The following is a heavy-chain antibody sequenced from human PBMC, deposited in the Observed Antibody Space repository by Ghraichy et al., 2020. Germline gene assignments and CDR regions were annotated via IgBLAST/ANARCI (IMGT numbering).Heavy chain of an antibody. V-gene: IGHV3-30-3*01. CDR3: ARTDYGSGDSYYYYGMDV. Sequence: GGSLRLSCAASGFTFSSYAMHWVRQAPGKGLEWVAVTSYDGNNKYYADSVKGRFTISRDNSKNTLYLQMNSLRGEDTAMYYCARTDYGSGDSYYYYGMDVWGQGTTVTVSS. D-gene: IGHD3-10*01. CDR1: GFTFSSYA. CDR2: TSYDGNNK. J-gene: IGHJ6*02.